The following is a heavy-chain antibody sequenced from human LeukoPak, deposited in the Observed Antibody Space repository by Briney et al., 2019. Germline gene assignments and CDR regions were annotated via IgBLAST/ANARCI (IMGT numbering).Heavy chain of an antibody. J-gene: IGHJ6*03. CDR2: ISSGGTGK. CDR3: ARVINFYYYMDV. Sequence: GGSLRLSCAASGFTFSSYEINWVRQAPGKGLEWVSYISSGGTGKYYADSVKGRFTISRDSAKNSLYLQMNSLRAEDTAIYYCARVINFYYYMDVWGKGTTVTISS. CDR1: GFTFSSYE. D-gene: IGHD2/OR15-2a*01. V-gene: IGHV3-48*03.